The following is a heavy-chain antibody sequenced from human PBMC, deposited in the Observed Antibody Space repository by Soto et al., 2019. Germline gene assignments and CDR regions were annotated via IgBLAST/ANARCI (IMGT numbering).Heavy chain of an antibody. D-gene: IGHD3-16*01. CDR2: ISGSGGST. CDR1: GFTFSSYA. CDR3: ANNDYVWGSYYGMDV. Sequence: GGSLRLSCAASGFTFSSYAMSWVRQAPGKGLEWVSAISGSGGSTYYADSVKGRFTISRDNSKNTLYLQMNSLRAEDMAVYYCANNDYVWGSYYGMDVWGQGTTVTVSS. J-gene: IGHJ6*02. V-gene: IGHV3-23*01.